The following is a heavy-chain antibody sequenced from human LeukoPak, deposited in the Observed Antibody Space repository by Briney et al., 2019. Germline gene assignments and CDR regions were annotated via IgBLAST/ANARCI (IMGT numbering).Heavy chain of an antibody. V-gene: IGHV3-21*01. J-gene: IGHJ4*02. CDR2: ISSSSSYI. CDR3: ARVSAPGTSGWYFGY. D-gene: IGHD6-19*01. CDR1: GFTFSSYS. Sequence: GGSLRLSCAASGFTFSSYSMNWVRQAPGKGLEWVSSISSSSSYIYYADSVKGRFTISRDNAKNSLYLQMNSLRAEDTAMYYCARVSAPGTSGWYFGYWGQGTLVTVSS.